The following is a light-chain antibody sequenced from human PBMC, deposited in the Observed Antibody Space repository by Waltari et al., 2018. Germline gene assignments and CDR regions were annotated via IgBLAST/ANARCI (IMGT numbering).Light chain of an antibody. Sequence: DIVMTQSPDSLAVSLGESAPINSKSSQSVLYSTNNKNYLTWYQQKPGQAPKLLIYWASTRESGVPDRFSGSVSGTDFTLTISSLQAEDVAVYYCQQYYSTRPLTFGGGTKVEIK. V-gene: IGKV4-1*01. J-gene: IGKJ4*01. CDR3: QQYYSTRPLT. CDR2: WAS. CDR1: QSVLYSTNNKNY.